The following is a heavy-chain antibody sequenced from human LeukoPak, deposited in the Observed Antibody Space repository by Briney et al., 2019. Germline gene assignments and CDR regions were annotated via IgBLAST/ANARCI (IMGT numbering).Heavy chain of an antibody. Sequence: GGSLRLSCAASGFTFSSYWMSWVRQAPGKGLEWVANIKQDGSEKYYVDSVKGRFTISRDNAKNSLYLQMNSLRAEDTAVYYCAREVSYYDSSGYYYGYWGQGTLVTVSS. J-gene: IGHJ4*02. V-gene: IGHV3-7*01. CDR2: IKQDGSEK. D-gene: IGHD3-22*01. CDR3: AREVSYYDSSGYYYGY. CDR1: GFTFSSYW.